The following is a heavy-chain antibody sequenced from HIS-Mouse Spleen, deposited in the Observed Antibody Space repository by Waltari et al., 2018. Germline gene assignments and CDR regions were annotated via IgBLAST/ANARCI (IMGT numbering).Heavy chain of an antibody. J-gene: IGHJ4*02. CDR2: ISYDGSNK. V-gene: IGHV3-30-3*01. D-gene: IGHD1-20*01. Sequence: QVQLVESGGGVVQPGRSLRLSCAASGFTFSSYAMHWVRQAPGKGLEGVAVISYDGSNKYYADSVKVRFTISRDNSKNTLYLQMNSLRAEDTAVYYCARDHRNNWAIRDWGQGTLVTVSS. CDR3: ARDHRNNWAIRD. CDR1: GFTFSSYA.